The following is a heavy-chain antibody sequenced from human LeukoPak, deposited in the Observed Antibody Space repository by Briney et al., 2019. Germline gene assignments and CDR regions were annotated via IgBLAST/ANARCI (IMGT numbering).Heavy chain of an antibody. J-gene: IGHJ3*02. CDR1: GFTFSSYG. D-gene: IGHD3-22*01. V-gene: IGHV3-30*18. Sequence: PGGSLRLSCAASGFTFSSYGMHWVRQAPGKGLEWVAVISYDESNKYYADSVKGRFTISRDNSKNTLYLRMNSLRAEDTAVYYCAKEAVNYYDSSGYFDDAFDIWGQGTMVTVSS. CDR2: ISYDESNK. CDR3: AKEAVNYYDSSGYFDDAFDI.